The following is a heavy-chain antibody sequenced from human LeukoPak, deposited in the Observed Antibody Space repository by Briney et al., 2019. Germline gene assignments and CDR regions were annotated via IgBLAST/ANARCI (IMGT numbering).Heavy chain of an antibody. CDR3: ARGRYSGYDYYYYGMDV. J-gene: IGHJ6*02. CDR2: IWYDGSNK. D-gene: IGHD5-12*01. Sequence: GRSLRLSCAASGFTFSSYGMHWVRQAPGKGLECVAVIWYDGSNKYYADSVKGRFTISRDNSKNTLYLQMNSLRAEDTAVYYCARGRYSGYDYYYYGMDVWGQGTTVTVSS. V-gene: IGHV3-33*01. CDR1: GFTFSSYG.